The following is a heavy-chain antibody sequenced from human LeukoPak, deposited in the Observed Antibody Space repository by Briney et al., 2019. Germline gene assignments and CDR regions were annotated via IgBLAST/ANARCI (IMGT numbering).Heavy chain of an antibody. J-gene: IGHJ4*02. CDR3: ARTYGSGSLYYFDY. D-gene: IGHD3-10*01. CDR1: GGSISSNSYY. CDR2: VYYTGST. Sequence: SETLSLTCTVSGGSISSNSYYWGWIRQPPGKGLEWVGTVYYTGSTYYNPSLKSRVTISVDTSKKQFSLKLSSVTAADTAVYYCARTYGSGSLYYFDYWGQGTLVTVSS. V-gene: IGHV4-39*07.